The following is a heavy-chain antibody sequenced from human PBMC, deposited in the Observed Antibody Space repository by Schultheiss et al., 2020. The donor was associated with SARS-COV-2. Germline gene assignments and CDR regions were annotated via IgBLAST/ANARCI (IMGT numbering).Heavy chain of an antibody. J-gene: IGHJ4*02. CDR2: ISSSGSTI. Sequence: GGSLRLSCAASGFTFSSYEMNWVRQAPGKGLEWVSYISSSGSTIYYADSVKGRFTISRDNAKNTLYLQMNSLRAEDTAVYYCAKEGGQWELLQIDYWGQGTLVTVSS. V-gene: IGHV3-48*03. D-gene: IGHD1-26*01. CDR1: GFTFSSYE. CDR3: AKEGGQWELLQIDY.